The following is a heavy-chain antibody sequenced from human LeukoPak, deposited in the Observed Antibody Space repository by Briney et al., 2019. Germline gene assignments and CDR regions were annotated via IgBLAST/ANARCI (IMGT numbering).Heavy chain of an antibody. D-gene: IGHD6-13*01. CDR1: GFTFSSYW. Sequence: GGSLRLSCAASGFTFSSYWMSWVRQAPGKGLEWVANIKEDGSDKKYVDSVKGRFTISGDNAKNSLYLQMNSLRAEDTAVYYCARGTIAAAGYYYFDYWGQGTQVTVSS. V-gene: IGHV3-7*04. CDR3: ARGTIAAAGYYYFDY. CDR2: IKEDGSDK. J-gene: IGHJ4*02.